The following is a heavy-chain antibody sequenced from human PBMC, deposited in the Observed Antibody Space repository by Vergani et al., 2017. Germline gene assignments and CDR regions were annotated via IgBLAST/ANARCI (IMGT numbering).Heavy chain of an antibody. Sequence: QVQLQESGPGLVKPSETLSLTCTVSGGSISSNYWSWIRQPPGKGLEWIGYIYYSGSTNYNPSLKSRVTISVDTSKNQFSLKLSSVTAADTAVYYCASHRSSWVDYWGQGTLVTVSS. CDR1: GGSISSNY. CDR2: IYYSGST. CDR3: ASHRSSWVDY. V-gene: IGHV4-59*01. D-gene: IGHD6-13*01. J-gene: IGHJ4*02.